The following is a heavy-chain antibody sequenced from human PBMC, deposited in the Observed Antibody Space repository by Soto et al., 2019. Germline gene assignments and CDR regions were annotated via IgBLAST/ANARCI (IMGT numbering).Heavy chain of an antibody. CDR1: GYTFSSYG. J-gene: IGHJ6*03. CDR2: INAGSGNT. Sequence: GASVKVSCKASGYTFSSYGMHWVRQAPGQRPEWMGWINAGSGNTKYSQKFQDRVILSRDTSASTAYMELSSLRSGDTAVYFCARAMCGGSCYPNYYMDVWGKGTTVTVSS. CDR3: ARAMCGGSCYPNYYMDV. V-gene: IGHV1-3*01. D-gene: IGHD2-15*01.